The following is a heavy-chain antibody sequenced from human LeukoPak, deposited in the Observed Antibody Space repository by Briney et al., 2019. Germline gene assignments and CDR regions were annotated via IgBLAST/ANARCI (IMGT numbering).Heavy chain of an antibody. CDR3: ARPYDSSGYRPGAFDI. CDR2: IYYSGST. D-gene: IGHD3-22*01. Sequence: SETLSLTCTVSGGSISSSSYYWGWIRQPPGKGLEWIGMIYYSGSTYYNRSLKSRVTISVDTSKNQFSLKLSSVPAADTAVYYCARPYDSSGYRPGAFDIWGQGTMVTVSS. V-gene: IGHV4-39*01. J-gene: IGHJ3*02. CDR1: GGSISSSSYY.